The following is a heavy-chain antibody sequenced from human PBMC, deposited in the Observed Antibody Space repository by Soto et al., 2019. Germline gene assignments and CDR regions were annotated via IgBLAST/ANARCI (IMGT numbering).Heavy chain of an antibody. CDR3: VRRGKYSHSSSSKYWFDP. J-gene: IGHJ5*02. V-gene: IGHV5-51*01. CDR2: IYPGDSDT. D-gene: IGHD6-6*01. Sequence: GESLKISCKGSGYTFTNYWIGWVRQMPGKGLEWIGFIYPGDSDTIYSPSFQGQVTISADKSITTAYLQWSSLKASDSAMYYCVRRGKYSHSSSSKYWFDPWGQGTLVTVSS. CDR1: GYTFTNYW.